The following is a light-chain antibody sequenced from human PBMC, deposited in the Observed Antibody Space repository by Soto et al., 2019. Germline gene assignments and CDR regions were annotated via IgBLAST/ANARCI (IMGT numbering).Light chain of an antibody. CDR3: QQYNKWPLFT. CDR2: GAS. Sequence: EIVLTQSPGTLSLSPGERATLSCRASQSVSSSYLAWYQQKPGQAPRLLIYGASSRATGIPDRFSGSGSGTDFTLTISRLEPEDFAVYYCQQYNKWPLFTFGPGTKVDIK. V-gene: IGKV3-20*01. CDR1: QSVSSSY. J-gene: IGKJ3*01.